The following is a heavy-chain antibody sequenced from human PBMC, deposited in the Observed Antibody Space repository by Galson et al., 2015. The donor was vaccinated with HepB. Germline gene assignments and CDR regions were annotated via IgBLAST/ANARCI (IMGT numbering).Heavy chain of an antibody. D-gene: IGHD2-2*01. Sequence: SVKVSCKASGYTFTGYYMHWVRQAPGQGLEWMGWINPNSGGTNYAQKFQGWVTMTRDTSISTAYMELSRLRSDDTAVYYCARSPPGVPAASYYYYGMDVWGQGTTVTVSS. CDR1: GYTFTGYY. CDR3: ARSPPGVPAASYYYYGMDV. V-gene: IGHV1-2*04. CDR2: INPNSGGT. J-gene: IGHJ6*02.